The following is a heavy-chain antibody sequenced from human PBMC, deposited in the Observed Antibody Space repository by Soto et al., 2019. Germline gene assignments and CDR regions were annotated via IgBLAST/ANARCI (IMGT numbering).Heavy chain of an antibody. V-gene: IGHV1-2*02. CDR3: AKASIAVAAVIVSWFDP. CDR2: INPNSGGT. D-gene: IGHD6-19*01. Sequence: RASVKVSCKASGYTFTGYYMHWVRQAPGQGLEWMGWINPNSGGTNYAQKFQGRVTMTRDTSISTAYMELSRLRSDDTAVYYCAKASIAVAAVIVSWFDPWGQGTLVTVSS. J-gene: IGHJ5*02. CDR1: GYTFTGYY.